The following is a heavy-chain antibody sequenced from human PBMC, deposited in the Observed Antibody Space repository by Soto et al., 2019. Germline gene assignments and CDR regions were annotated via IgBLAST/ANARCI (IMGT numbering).Heavy chain of an antibody. J-gene: IGHJ6*02. CDR1: ELTISSYE. D-gene: IGHD4-4*01. Sequence: PGGTLRLSCAASELTISSYEMNWVRQAPGKGMEWVSCISSSGSTTYYADSVKRRFTISRDNARNSLFLQVNSLRAEDTAVYYCARDRVTVSYGNYYYYGMDVWGQGTTVTVSS. CDR2: ISSSGSTT. V-gene: IGHV3-48*03. CDR3: ARDRVTVSYGNYYYYGMDV.